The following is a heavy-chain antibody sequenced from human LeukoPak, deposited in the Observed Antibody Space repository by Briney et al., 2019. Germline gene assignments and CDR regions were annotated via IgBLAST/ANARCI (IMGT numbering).Heavy chain of an antibody. D-gene: IGHD2-2*01. J-gene: IGHJ5*02. CDR2: IIPILNIT. CDR1: GDTFSRSS. CDR3: ARDELGYCSGTSCYRVDP. Sequence: ASVKVSCKASGDTFSRSSIIWVRQAPGQGLEWMGRIIPILNITTYAQKFQDRVTITADKSTSTVYMELRSLRYEDTAVYYCARDELGYCSGTSCYRVDPWGQGTLVTVSS. V-gene: IGHV1-69*04.